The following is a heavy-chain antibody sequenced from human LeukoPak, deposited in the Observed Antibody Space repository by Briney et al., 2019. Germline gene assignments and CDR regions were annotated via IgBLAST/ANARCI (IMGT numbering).Heavy chain of an antibody. CDR3: ARVYSTTWYGSYFDY. D-gene: IGHD6-13*01. CDR1: GFTFSSYA. Sequence: PGGSLRLSCSASGFTFSSYAMHWVRQAPGKGLEWVGRSRNKVNSYTTEYAASVRGRFTISRDDSKNSLYLQMNSLQTEDTAVYFCARVYSTTWYGSYFDYCGQGTLVTVSS. J-gene: IGHJ4*02. V-gene: IGHV3-72*01. CDR2: SRNKVNSYTT.